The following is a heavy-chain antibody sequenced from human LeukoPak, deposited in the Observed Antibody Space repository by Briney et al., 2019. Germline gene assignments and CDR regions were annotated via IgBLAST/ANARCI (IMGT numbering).Heavy chain of an antibody. J-gene: IGHJ5*02. CDR2: IYYSGST. CDR1: GGSIGSSSYY. CDR3: ARYEVVPAAMSYNWFDP. V-gene: IGHV4-39*01. Sequence: SETLSLTCTVSGGSIGSSSYYWGWIRQPPGKGLEWIGSIYYSGSTYYNPSLKSRVTISVDTSKNQFSLKLSSVTAADTAVYYCARYEVVPAAMSYNWFDPWGQGPLVTVSS. D-gene: IGHD2-2*01.